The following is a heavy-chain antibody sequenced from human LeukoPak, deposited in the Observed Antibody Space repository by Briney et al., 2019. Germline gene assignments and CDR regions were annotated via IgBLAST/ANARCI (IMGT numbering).Heavy chain of an antibody. J-gene: IGHJ4*02. D-gene: IGHD6-13*01. CDR2: IDQDGSVR. V-gene: IGHV3-7*01. CDR1: GLTFSSFW. CDR3: ARDPGSSSFDY. Sequence: PGGSLRLSCVASGLTFSSFWMSWVRQAPGKGLEFVANIDQDGSVRNYVDSVKGRFIISRDDAKNSLYLQMDSLRAEDTAVYFCARDPGSSSFDYWGLGTPVTVCS.